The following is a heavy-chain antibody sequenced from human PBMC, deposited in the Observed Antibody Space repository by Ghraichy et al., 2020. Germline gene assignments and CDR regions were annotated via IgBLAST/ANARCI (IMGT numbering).Heavy chain of an antibody. V-gene: IGHV3-48*04. CDR2: ISSSSSTI. D-gene: IGHD3-10*01. CDR3: ARALTMVRGEYSQGRAVY. Sequence: GESLNISCAASGFTFSSYTMNWVRQAPGKGLEWVSYISSSSSTIYYADSVKGRFTISRDNAKNSLYLQMNSLRAEDTAVYYCARALTMVRGEYSQGRAVYWGQGTLVTVSS. J-gene: IGHJ4*02. CDR1: GFTFSSYT.